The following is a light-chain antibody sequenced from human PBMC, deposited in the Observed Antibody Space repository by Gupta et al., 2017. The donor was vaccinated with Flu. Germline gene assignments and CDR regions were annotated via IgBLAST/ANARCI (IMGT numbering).Light chain of an antibody. Sequence: LALSPGERATPSCRASQSVNNTYLAWYQQRPGQPPRLLIYGASTRAADIPDRFSGSGSGTDFTLTISRLDPEDFAVYFCQQYGSSPPTFGHGAKVDIK. J-gene: IGKJ1*01. CDR3: QQYGSSPPT. CDR1: QSVNNTY. V-gene: IGKV3-20*01. CDR2: GAS.